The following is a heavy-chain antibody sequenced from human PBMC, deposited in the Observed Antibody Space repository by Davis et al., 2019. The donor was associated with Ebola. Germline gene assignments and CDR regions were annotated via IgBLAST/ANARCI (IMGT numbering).Heavy chain of an antibody. D-gene: IGHD2-15*01. CDR3: ARDRDIVVVVAARMSYYYYYYGMDV. CDR1: GFTFSSYA. CDR2: ISGSGGST. Sequence: GESLKISCAASGFTFSSYAMSWVRQAPGKGLEWVSAISGSGGSTYYADSVKGRFTISRDNSKNTLYLQMNSLRAEDTAVYYCARDRDIVVVVAARMSYYYYYYGMDVWGQGTTVTVSS. V-gene: IGHV3-23*01. J-gene: IGHJ6*02.